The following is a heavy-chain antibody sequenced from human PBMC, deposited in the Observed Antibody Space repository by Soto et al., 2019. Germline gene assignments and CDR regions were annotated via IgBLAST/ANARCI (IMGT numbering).Heavy chain of an antibody. V-gene: IGHV4-59*08. D-gene: IGHD3-10*01. CDR2: VHHSWGS. CDR1: GGSISSYY. CDR3: ARQGFGPLHGLVDV. J-gene: IGHJ6*02. Sequence: QVQLQESGPGLVKPSETLSLSCTVSGGSISSYYWSWFRQSPGKRMDWIGYVHHSWGSSYNPSLQSRVAISLDTSKSQSPLKVTSVTATDTAVYYCARQGFGPLHGLVDVWGQGTTVTVSS.